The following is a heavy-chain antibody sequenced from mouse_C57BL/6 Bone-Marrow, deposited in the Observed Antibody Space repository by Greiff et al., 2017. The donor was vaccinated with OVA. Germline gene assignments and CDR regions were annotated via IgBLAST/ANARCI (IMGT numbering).Heavy chain of an antibody. CDR2: IDPENGDT. J-gene: IGHJ3*01. CDR3: TPIYLFAY. V-gene: IGHV14-4*01. CDR1: GFNIKDDY. Sequence: EVKLMESGAELVRPGASVKLSCTASGFNIKDDYMNWVKQRPEQGLEWIGWIDPENGDTEYASKFQGKATITADTSSNTAYLQLSSLTSEDTAVYYCTPIYLFAYWGQGTLVTVSA. D-gene: IGHD2-1*01.